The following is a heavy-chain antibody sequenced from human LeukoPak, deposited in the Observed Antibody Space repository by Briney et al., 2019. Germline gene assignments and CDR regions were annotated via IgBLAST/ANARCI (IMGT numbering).Heavy chain of an antibody. CDR1: GFTFRTYA. J-gene: IGHJ4*02. CDR3: ARDFSDTAYFDH. D-gene: IGHD5-18*01. CDR2: TGSNGVT. V-gene: IGHV3-23*01. Sequence: GGSLRLSCTGSGFTFRTYAFSWVRQAPGKGLEWVSATGSNGVTYYADSVKGRFTISRDNAKNSLHLQMNSLRAEDTAVYYCARDFSDTAYFDHWGQGTLVTVSS.